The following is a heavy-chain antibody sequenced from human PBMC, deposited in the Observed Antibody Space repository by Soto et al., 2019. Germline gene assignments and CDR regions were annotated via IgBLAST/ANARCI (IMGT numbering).Heavy chain of an antibody. Sequence: KTSETLSLTCSVSGRSMSSNYWSWIRQSPDKGLEWLGYVFYGGTDYNPSLGGRVSMSVETSKSQFSLKLTSVTVADTAVYYCASYRGALYFESWGQVLLVTVSS. CDR1: GRSMSSNY. CDR2: VFYGGT. CDR3: ASYRGALYFES. V-gene: IGHV4-59*01. D-gene: IGHD3-16*01. J-gene: IGHJ4*02.